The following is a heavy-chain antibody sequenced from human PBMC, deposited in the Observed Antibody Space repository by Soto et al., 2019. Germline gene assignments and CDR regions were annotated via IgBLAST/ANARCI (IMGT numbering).Heavy chain of an antibody. CDR2: ISYDGSNK. Sequence: GGSLRRSCAASGFTFSSYGMHCVRQAAGKGLEWVAVISYDGSNKYYADSVKGRFTISRDNPKNTLYVQMNSLRDEDTAVYYCAKDPGVEGSSGWFEYWAQGTMVTLSS. J-gene: IGHJ5*01. CDR3: AKDPGVEGSSGWFEY. D-gene: IGHD6-19*01. V-gene: IGHV3-30*18. CDR1: GFTFSSYG.